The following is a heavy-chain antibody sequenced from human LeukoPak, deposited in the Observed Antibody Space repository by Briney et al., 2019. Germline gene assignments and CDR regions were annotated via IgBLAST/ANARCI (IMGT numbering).Heavy chain of an antibody. Sequence: ASVKVSCKASGGTFSSYAISWVRQAPGQGLEWMGGIIPIFGTANYAQKFQGRVTITADESTSTAYMELSNLRSEDTAVYYCARDNLMAQNYYYGMGVWGQGTTVTVSS. J-gene: IGHJ6*02. CDR1: GGTFSSYA. V-gene: IGHV1-69*13. CDR3: ARDNLMAQNYYYGMGV. CDR2: IIPIFGTA. D-gene: IGHD5-24*01.